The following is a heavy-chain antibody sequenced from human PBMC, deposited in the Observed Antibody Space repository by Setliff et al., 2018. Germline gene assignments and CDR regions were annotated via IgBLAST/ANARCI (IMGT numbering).Heavy chain of an antibody. D-gene: IGHD3-22*01. CDR2: IYTSGST. CDR3: ARCSYYDSSGYSPDFFDY. Sequence: PSETLSLTCTVSGGSISSYYWSWIRQPPWKGLEWIGYIYTSGSTNSNPSLKSRVTISLDTSNYQFSLKLSSVTAADTAVYYCARCSYYDSSGYSPDFFDYWGQGTLVTVSS. J-gene: IGHJ4*02. CDR1: GGSISSYY. V-gene: IGHV4-4*08.